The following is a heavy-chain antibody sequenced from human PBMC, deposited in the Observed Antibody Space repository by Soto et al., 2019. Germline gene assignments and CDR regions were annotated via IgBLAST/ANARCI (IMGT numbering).Heavy chain of an antibody. J-gene: IGHJ5*02. V-gene: IGHV3-21*01. CDR3: ARGGIVVVPAAIDP. Sequence: GGSLRLSCAASGFTFSDAWINWVRQAPGKGLEWVSSISSSSSYIYYADSVKGRFTISRDNAKNSLYLQMNSLRAEDTAVYYCARGGIVVVPAAIDPWGQGTLVTVSS. CDR2: ISSSSSYI. D-gene: IGHD2-2*02. CDR1: GFTFSDAW.